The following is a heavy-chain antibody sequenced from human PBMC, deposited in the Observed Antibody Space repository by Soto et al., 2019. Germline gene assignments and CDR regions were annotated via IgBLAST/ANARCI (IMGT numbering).Heavy chain of an antibody. V-gene: IGHV4-59*01. Sequence: SETLYLTCTVSGGSISSYYWCWIRQPPGKGLEWIGYIYYSGSTNYNPSLKSRVTISVDTSKNQFSLKLSSVTAADTAVYYCARADHHDAFDIRGPGTMVTLS. J-gene: IGHJ3*02. CDR1: GGSISSYY. CDR3: ARADHHDAFDI. CDR2: IYYSGST.